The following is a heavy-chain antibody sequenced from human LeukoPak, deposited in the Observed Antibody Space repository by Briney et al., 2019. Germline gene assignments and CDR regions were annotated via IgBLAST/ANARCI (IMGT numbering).Heavy chain of an antibody. CDR2: IYYSGST. CDR3: AREGSILTGYYTYNWFDP. D-gene: IGHD3-9*01. CDR1: GGSISTYY. V-gene: IGHV4-59*01. Sequence: SETLSLTCTLSGGSISTYYWSWIRQPPGKGLEWIGYIYYSGSTNYNPSLKSRVTISVDTSKNQFSLKLSSVTAADTAVYYCAREGSILTGYYTYNWFDPWGQGTLVTVSS. J-gene: IGHJ5*02.